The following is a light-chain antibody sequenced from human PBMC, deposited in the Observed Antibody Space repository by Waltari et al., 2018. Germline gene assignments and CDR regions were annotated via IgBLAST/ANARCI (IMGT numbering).Light chain of an antibody. Sequence: QSALTQPPSASGSPGQSVTISCTGTSSDVGGYNYVSWYQQHPGKAPKLMIYEVSKRPSGVPDRFAGSKSGNTASLTVSGLQAEDEADYCCSSDAGSNVVFGGGTKLTVL. CDR3: SSDAGSNVV. V-gene: IGLV2-8*01. CDR1: SSDVGGYNY. J-gene: IGLJ2*01. CDR2: EVS.